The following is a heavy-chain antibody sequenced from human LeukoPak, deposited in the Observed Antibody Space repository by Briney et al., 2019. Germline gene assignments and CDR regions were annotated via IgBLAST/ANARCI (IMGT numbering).Heavy chain of an antibody. V-gene: IGHV3-23*01. D-gene: IGHD3-10*02. J-gene: IGHJ4*02. CDR2: ITNSGDST. CDR1: GSTFSSSA. Sequence: PGGSLRLSCAASGSTFSSSAMSWVRQAPGKGLEWVSTITNSGDSTYYADSVKGRFTISRDNSKNTVYLQVNSLRADDTAVYYCAKDASCSNWGQGTLVTVSS. CDR3: AKDASCSN.